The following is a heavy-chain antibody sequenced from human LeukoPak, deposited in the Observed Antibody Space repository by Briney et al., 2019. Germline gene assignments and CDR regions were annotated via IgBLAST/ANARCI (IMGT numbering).Heavy chain of an antibody. CDR3: AKDLLVGATAFDI. J-gene: IGHJ3*02. D-gene: IGHD1-26*01. CDR1: GFTFTTYS. CDR2: ISTRDTFI. V-gene: IGHV3-21*01. Sequence: GGSLRLSCEASGFTFTTYSMTWVRQTPGEGLEWVSSISTRDTFINYADSVKGRFTISRDNAKNTLYLQVNSLRAEDTAVYYCAKDLLVGATAFDIWGQGTMVTVSS.